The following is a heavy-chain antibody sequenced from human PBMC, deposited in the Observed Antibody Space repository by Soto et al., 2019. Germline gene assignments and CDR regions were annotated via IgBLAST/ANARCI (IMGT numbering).Heavy chain of an antibody. J-gene: IGHJ4*02. V-gene: IGHV3-7*03. CDR3: ARDRGAYAY. CDR1: VLTFSTYW. CDR2: INQDGSEK. D-gene: IGHD1-26*01. Sequence: PVGSLRLSCASSVLTFSTYWMSWVRQAPGKGLEWVANINQDGSEKNYVDSVKGRFTISRDNAKNSLYLQMNSLRAEDTAVYYCARDRGAYAYWGQGTLVNVSS.